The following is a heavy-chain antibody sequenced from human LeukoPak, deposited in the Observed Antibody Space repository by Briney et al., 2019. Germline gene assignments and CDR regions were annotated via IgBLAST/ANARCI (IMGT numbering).Heavy chain of an antibody. CDR3: TRGRCGPCLIDY. D-gene: IGHD2-21*01. J-gene: IGHJ4*02. V-gene: IGHV3-49*04. CDR1: GFNSPDHT. CDR2: ITSEARGGTT. Sequence: GGSLRLSCAASGFNSPDHTINWVRQAPGKGLEWVGYITSEARGGTTQYAASVADRITISRDDSKSIAYLQLNSLKPEDAAVYYCTRGRCGPCLIDYWGQGTLVTVSS.